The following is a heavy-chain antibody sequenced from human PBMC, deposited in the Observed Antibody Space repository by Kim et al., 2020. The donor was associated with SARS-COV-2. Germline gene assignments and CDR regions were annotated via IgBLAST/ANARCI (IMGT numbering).Heavy chain of an antibody. CDR2: MNPNSGNT. D-gene: IGHD3-9*01. J-gene: IGHJ5*02. Sequence: ASVKVSCKASGYTFTSYDINWVRQATGQGLEWMGWMNPNSGNTGYAQKFQGRVTMTRNTSISTAYMDLSSLRSEDTAVYYCARGALRYFDWLLQGGGDWFDPWGQGALVTVSS. CDR1: GYTFTSYD. V-gene: IGHV1-8*01. CDR3: ARGALRYFDWLLQGGGDWFDP.